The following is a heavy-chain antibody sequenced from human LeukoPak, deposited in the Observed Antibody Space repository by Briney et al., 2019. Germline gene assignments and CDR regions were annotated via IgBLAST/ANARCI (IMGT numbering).Heavy chain of an antibody. J-gene: IGHJ4*02. CDR1: GFTFGAYG. Sequence: GGSLRLSCAASGFTFGAYGIHWVRQAPGKGLEWVAFIRYDGSNEYYADSVKGRFTISRDNSKNTLYLQMNSLRVEDTAVYYCAKENNWNDGRFNYFDYWGQGTLVTVSS. D-gene: IGHD1-20*01. V-gene: IGHV3-30*02. CDR3: AKENNWNDGRFNYFDY. CDR2: IRYDGSNE.